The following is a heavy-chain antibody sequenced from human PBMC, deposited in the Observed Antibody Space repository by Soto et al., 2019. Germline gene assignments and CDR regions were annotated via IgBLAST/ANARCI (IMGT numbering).Heavy chain of an antibody. CDR2: IYYSGST. D-gene: IGHD1-7*01. CDR1: GGSISSGGYY. J-gene: IGHJ6*02. CDR3: ARDYNWNSGPYGMDV. V-gene: IGHV4-31*03. Sequence: SETLSLTCTVSGGSISSGGYYWSWIRQHPGKGLEWIGYIYYSGSTYYNPSLKSRVTISVDTSKNQFSLKLSSVTAADTAVYYCARDYNWNSGPYGMDVWGQGTTVTVSS.